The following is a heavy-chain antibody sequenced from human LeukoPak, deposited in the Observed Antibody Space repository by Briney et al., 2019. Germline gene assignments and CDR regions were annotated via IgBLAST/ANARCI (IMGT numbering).Heavy chain of an antibody. Sequence: SQTLSLTCTVSGGSISSGSYYWSWIRQPAGKGLEWIGRIYTSGSTNYNPSLKSRVTISVDTSKNQFSLKLSPVTAADTAVYYCARVPKYYYYYYMDVWGKGTTVTVSS. CDR3: ARVPKYYYYYYMDV. CDR2: IYTSGST. J-gene: IGHJ6*03. CDR1: GGSISSGSYY. V-gene: IGHV4-61*02.